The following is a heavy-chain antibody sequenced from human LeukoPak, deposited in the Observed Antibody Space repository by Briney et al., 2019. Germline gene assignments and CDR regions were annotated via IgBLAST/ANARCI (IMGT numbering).Heavy chain of an antibody. CDR2: IYYSGTT. CDR1: GGSISSYY. CDR3: ARLISSTGNFDY. V-gene: IGHV4-39*02. Sequence: PSETLSLTCTVSGGSISSYYWGWIRQPPGKGLEWIGSIYYSGTTYYSPSLKSRVTISVDTSKNHFSLKLSSVTAADTAVYYCARLISSTGNFDYWGQGTLVTVSS. D-gene: IGHD1-14*01. J-gene: IGHJ4*02.